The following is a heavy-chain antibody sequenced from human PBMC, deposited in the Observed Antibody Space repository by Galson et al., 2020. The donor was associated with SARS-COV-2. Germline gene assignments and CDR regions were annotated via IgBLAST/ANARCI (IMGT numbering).Heavy chain of an antibody. Sequence: QLGESPKISCAASGFTFSRSAMHWVRQAPGKGLEWEAIISYDGTTRYKSDSVKGRFTISRDISKNTLYLQMNSLRPEDTAVYYCARETDDHASSVYDYWGHGTLVTVSS. CDR2: ISYDGTTR. D-gene: IGHD3-22*01. CDR1: GFTFSRSA. V-gene: IGHV3-30*04. J-gene: IGHJ4*01. CDR3: ARETDDHASSVYDY.